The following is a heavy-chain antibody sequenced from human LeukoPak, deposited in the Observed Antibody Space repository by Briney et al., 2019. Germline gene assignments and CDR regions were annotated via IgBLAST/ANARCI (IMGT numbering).Heavy chain of an antibody. V-gene: IGHV3-21*01. J-gene: IGHJ4*02. D-gene: IGHD6-13*01. CDR1: GFTFSSYS. CDR3: ARDGGLSSFDY. CDR2: ISSSSSYI. Sequence: GGSLRLSCAASGFTFSSYSMNCVRQAPGKGLEWVSCISSSSSYIYYADSVKGRFTISRDNTKNSLYLQMNSLRAEDTAVYYCARDGGLSSFDYWGQGTLVTVSS.